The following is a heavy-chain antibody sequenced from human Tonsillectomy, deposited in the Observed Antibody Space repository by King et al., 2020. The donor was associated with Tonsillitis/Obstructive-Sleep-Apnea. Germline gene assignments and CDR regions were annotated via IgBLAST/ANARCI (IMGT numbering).Heavy chain of an antibody. CDR1: GGSINNYY. D-gene: IGHD2-2*01. J-gene: IGHJ4*02. Sequence: VQLQESGPGLVKPSETLSLTCTVSGGSINNYYWSWVRQPPGKGLEWIGYIYYSGSTNYNPSLKSRVTISLDTSKNQFSLKLRSVTAADTAVYYCAGGIDAVPAANLDYWGQGTLVTVSS. CDR3: AGGIDAVPAANLDY. V-gene: IGHV4-59*01. CDR2: IYYSGST.